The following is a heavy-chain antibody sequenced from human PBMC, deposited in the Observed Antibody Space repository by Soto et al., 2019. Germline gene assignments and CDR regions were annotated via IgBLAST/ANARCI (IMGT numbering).Heavy chain of an antibody. J-gene: IGHJ6*02. CDR3: AKPQTGNYYYGMDV. CDR2: ISYDGSNK. CDR1: GFTFSSYG. V-gene: IGHV3-30*18. Sequence: QVQLVESGGGVVQPGRSLRLSCAASGFTFSSYGMLWVRQAPGKGLEWVAVISYDGSNKYYADSVKGRFTISRDNSKNTLYLQMNSLRAEDTAVYYCAKPQTGNYYYGMDVWGQGTTVTVSS.